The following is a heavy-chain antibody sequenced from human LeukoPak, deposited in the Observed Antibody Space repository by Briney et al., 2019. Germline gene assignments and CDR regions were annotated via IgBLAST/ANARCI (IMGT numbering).Heavy chain of an antibody. CDR2: ISIGGSAI. CDR3: VREAYGNYYMDV. V-gene: IGHV3-11*04. Sequence: GGSLRLSCAASGFTFSDHFMSWIRQAPGKGLECVSYISIGGSAIYYADSVKGRFTISRDNAKNSLYLQMNSLRAEDTAVYYCVREAYGNYYMDVWGKGTTVTVSS. J-gene: IGHJ6*03. D-gene: IGHD4-17*01. CDR1: GFTFSDHF.